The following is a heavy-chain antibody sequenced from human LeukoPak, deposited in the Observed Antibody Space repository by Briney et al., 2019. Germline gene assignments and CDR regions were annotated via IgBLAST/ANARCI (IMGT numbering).Heavy chain of an antibody. CDR2: INPNSGGT. D-gene: IGHD4-17*01. J-gene: IGHJ4*02. V-gene: IGHV1-2*02. CDR1: GYTFTGYY. Sequence: RASVKVSCKASGYTFTGYYMHWVRQAPGQGLEWMGWINPNSGGTNYAQKFQGRVTMTRDTSISTAYMELSRLRSDDTAVFYCARAPPRVTNPLDFWGQGTLVTVSS. CDR3: ARAPPRVTNPLDF.